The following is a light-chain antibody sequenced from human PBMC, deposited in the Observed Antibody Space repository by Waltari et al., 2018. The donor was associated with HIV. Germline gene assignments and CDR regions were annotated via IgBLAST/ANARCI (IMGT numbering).Light chain of an antibody. CDR1: EGISYS. J-gene: IGKJ3*01. CDR3: QQSKYYPFI. Sequence: DIHMTQSPSSLASYVGDTVTTTGRASEGISYSLAWFQQPPGKAPRSLIYAASNLQSGVPSKFSGSVSGTDFTLTINSLQPEDIATYYCQQSKYYPFIFGPGIKVDI. CDR2: AAS. V-gene: IGKV1-16*02.